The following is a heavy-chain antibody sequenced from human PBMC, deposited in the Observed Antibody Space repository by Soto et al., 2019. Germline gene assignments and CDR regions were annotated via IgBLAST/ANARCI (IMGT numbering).Heavy chain of an antibody. CDR1: GYTFTSYG. Sequence: GASVKVSCKASGYTFTSYGISWVRQAPGQGLEWMGWISAYNGNTNYAQKLQGRVTMTTDTSTSTAYMELRSLRSDDTAVYYCARRSRFCVNGVCYTRWFDPWGQGILVTVSS. CDR2: ISAYNGNT. CDR3: ARRSRFCVNGVCYTRWFDP. V-gene: IGHV1-18*01. D-gene: IGHD2-8*01. J-gene: IGHJ5*02.